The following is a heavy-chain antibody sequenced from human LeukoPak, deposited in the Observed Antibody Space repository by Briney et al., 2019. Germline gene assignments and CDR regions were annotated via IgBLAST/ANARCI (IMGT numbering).Heavy chain of an antibody. Sequence: PGGSLRLSCAASGFNFSSYVMHWVRQAPGKGLEWVAVISYDGSNKYYADSVKGRFTISRDNSKNTLYLQMNSLRAEDTAVYYCAKEGRSGWYYFDYWGQGTLVTVSS. V-gene: IGHV3-30*18. CDR2: ISYDGSNK. D-gene: IGHD6-19*01. CDR3: AKEGRSGWYYFDY. J-gene: IGHJ4*02. CDR1: GFNFSSYV.